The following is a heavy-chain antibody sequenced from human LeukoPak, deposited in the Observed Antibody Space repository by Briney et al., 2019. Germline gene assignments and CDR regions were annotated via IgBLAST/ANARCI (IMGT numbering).Heavy chain of an antibody. V-gene: IGHV3-21*04. Sequence: GGSLRLSCAASGFTFSSYSMNWVRQAPGKGLEWVSSISSSSSYIYYADSVKGRFTISRDNSKNTLHLQMSSLRAEDSAVYYCAKDRRNDYAQGLDFWGQGTLVAVSS. J-gene: IGHJ4*02. CDR3: AKDRRNDYAQGLDF. CDR2: ISSSSSYI. D-gene: IGHD4-17*01. CDR1: GFTFSSYS.